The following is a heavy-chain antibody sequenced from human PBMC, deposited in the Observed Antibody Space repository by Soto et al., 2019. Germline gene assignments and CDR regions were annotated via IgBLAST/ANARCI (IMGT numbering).Heavy chain of an antibody. Sequence: PSETLSLTCTVSGGSISSGGYYWSWIRQHPGKGLEWIGYIYYSGSTYYNPSLKSRVTISVDTSKNQFSLKLSSVTAADTAVYYCARADYGSGSYFYFDYWGQGTLVTVSS. J-gene: IGHJ4*02. CDR3: ARADYGSGSYFYFDY. V-gene: IGHV4-31*03. CDR1: GGSISSGGYY. D-gene: IGHD3-10*01. CDR2: IYYSGST.